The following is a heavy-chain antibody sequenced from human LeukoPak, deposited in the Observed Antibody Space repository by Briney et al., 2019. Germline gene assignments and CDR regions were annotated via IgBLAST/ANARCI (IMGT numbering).Heavy chain of an antibody. CDR2: IKQDGSEK. CDR3: ARDLVYDSSGYYY. V-gene: IGHV3-7*01. CDR1: GFTFSSYW. J-gene: IGHJ4*02. Sequence: GGSLRLSCAASGFTFSSYWMSWVRQAPGKGLEWVANIKQDGSEKYYVDSVKGRFTISRDNAKNSLYLQMNSLRAEDTAVYYCARDLVYDSSGYYYWGQGTLVTVSS. D-gene: IGHD3-22*01.